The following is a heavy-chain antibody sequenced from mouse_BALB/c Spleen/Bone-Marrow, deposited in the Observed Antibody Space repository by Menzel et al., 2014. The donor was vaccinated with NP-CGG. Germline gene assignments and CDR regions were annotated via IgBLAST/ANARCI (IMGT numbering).Heavy chain of an antibody. J-gene: IGHJ4*01. Sequence: QVQLKQSGAELARPGASVKLSCKASGYTFTSCWMQWVKQRPGQGLEWIGAIYPGDGDTRYTQKFKGKATLTADKSSSTAYMQLSSLASEDSAVYYCARRDYGIRENYYAMDYWGQGTSVTVSS. V-gene: IGHV1-87*01. D-gene: IGHD1-2*01. CDR1: GYTFTSCW. CDR2: IYPGDGDT. CDR3: ARRDYGIRENYYAMDY.